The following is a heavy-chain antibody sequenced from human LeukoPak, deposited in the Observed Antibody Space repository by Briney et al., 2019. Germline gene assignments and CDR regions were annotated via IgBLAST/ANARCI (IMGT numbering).Heavy chain of an antibody. V-gene: IGHV4-30-4*08. CDR2: IYYSRST. CDR3: ARGPFWSGFEYFQH. J-gene: IGHJ1*01. Sequence: PSQTLSLTCTLSGGSISCGDYYWSWIRQPPGKGLEWIGYIYYSRSTYYNPSLKSRVTISVDTSKNQFSLKLSSVTAADTAVYYCARGPFWSGFEYFQHWAQGTLVTVFS. CDR1: GGSISCGDYY. D-gene: IGHD3-3*01.